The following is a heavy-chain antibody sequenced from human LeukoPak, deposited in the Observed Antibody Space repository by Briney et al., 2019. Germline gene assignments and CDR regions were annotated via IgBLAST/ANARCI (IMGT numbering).Heavy chain of an antibody. CDR2: IWYDGSNK. CDR1: GFTFSNYD. CDR3: AGNYGPYYFDY. D-gene: IGHD3-10*01. Sequence: GRSLRLSCAASGFTFSNYDMHWVRQAPGKGLEWVAVIWYDGSNKYYADSVKGRFTISRDNSKNTLYLQMNSLRAEDTAVYYCAGNYGPYYFDYWGQGTLVTVSS. J-gene: IGHJ4*02. V-gene: IGHV3-33*01.